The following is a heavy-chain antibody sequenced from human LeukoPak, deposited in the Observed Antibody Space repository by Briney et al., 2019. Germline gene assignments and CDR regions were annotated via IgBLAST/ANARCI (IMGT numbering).Heavy chain of an antibody. CDR2: INPNSGGT. V-gene: IGHV1-2*02. J-gene: IGHJ4*02. CDR1: GYTFTGYY. Sequence: GASVKVSCKASGYTFTGYYMHWVRQAPGQGLEWMGWINPNSGGTNYAQKFQGRVTMTRDTSISTAYMELSRLRSDDTAVYYCASDYCSSTSCYDALDYWGQGTLVTVSS. D-gene: IGHD2-2*01. CDR3: ASDYCSSTSCYDALDY.